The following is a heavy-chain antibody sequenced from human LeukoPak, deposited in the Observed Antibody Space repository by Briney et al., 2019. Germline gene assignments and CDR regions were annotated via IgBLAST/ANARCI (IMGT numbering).Heavy chain of an antibody. D-gene: IGHD1-26*01. CDR2: IYYSGST. CDR3: ARAGIVGATDLDY. CDR1: GGSISSSSYY. V-gene: IGHV4-61*05. Sequence: SETLSLTCTVPGGSISSSSYYWGWIRQPPGKGLEWIGYIYYSGSTNYNPSLKSRVTISVDTSKNQFSLKLSSVTAADTAVYYCARAGIVGATDLDYWGQGTLVTVSS. J-gene: IGHJ4*02.